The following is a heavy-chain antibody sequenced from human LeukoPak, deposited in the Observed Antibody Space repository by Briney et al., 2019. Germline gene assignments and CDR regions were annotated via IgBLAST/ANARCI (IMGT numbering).Heavy chain of an antibody. V-gene: IGHV3-30*02. CDR2: IRYDGSNK. D-gene: IGHD6-19*01. CDR1: GFTFSSYG. J-gene: IGHJ4*02. Sequence: GGSLRLSCAASGFTFSSYGMHWVRQAPGKGLEWVAFIRYDGSNKYYADSVKGRFTISRDNSKNTLYLQMGSLRAEDMAVYYCARGLIAVAGSFDYWGQGTLVTVSS. CDR3: ARGLIAVAGSFDY.